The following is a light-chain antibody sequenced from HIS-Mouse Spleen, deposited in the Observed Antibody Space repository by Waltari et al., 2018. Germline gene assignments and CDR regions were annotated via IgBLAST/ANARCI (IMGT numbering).Light chain of an antibody. Sequence: QSALTQPPSVSGSPGQSVTIPCTGTSSDVGSYNRVSWYHQPPGTAPQLMIYEVSNRPSGVPDRFSGSKSGNTASLTISGLQAEDEADYYCSSYTSSSTHVVFGGGTKLTVL. CDR3: SSYTSSSTHVV. CDR2: EVS. J-gene: IGLJ2*01. V-gene: IGLV2-18*02. CDR1: SSDVGSYNR.